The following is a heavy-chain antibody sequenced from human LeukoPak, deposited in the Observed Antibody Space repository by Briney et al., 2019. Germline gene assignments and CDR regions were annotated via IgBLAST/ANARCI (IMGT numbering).Heavy chain of an antibody. J-gene: IGHJ4*02. CDR2: ISWNSGSI. Sequence: GRSLRLSCAASGFTFDDYAMHWVRQAPGKGLEWVSGISWNSGSIGYADSVKGQFTISRDNAKNSLFLQMDSLRAEDTAVYYCARDLAGHYYGSGSSFDYWGQGTLVTVSS. CDR1: GFTFDDYA. V-gene: IGHV3-9*01. CDR3: ARDLAGHYYGSGSSFDY. D-gene: IGHD3-10*01.